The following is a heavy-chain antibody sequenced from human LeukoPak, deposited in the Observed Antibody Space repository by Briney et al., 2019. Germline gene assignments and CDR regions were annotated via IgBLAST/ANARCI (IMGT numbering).Heavy chain of an antibody. D-gene: IGHD6-19*01. V-gene: IGHV1-2*02. CDR3: ARVAVAGTFEYYFDY. CDR1: GYTFTGYY. Sequence: ASVKVSCKASGYTFTGYYIQWVRQAPGQGLEWMGWVNPNSGGTKYARKFQGRVTMTRDTSISTAYVELSRLRSDDTAIYYCARVAVAGTFEYYFDYWGQGSLVIVSS. J-gene: IGHJ4*02. CDR2: VNPNSGGT.